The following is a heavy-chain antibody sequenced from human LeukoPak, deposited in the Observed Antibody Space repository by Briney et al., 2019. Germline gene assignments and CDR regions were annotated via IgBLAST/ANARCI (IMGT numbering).Heavy chain of an antibody. CDR2: IHPSGGST. Sequence: ASVKVYCKASGYTFNSYYMHWVRQAPGQGLEWMGIIHPSGGSTIYAQKCHGRVTMTRDTSTSTVYMELSSLRSEDTAVYFFFFQAEDGIRDFDWLLSPKNAFDIWGQGTMVTVSS. D-gene: IGHD3-9*01. CDR1: GYTFNSYY. V-gene: IGHV1-46*02. CDR3: FFQAEDGIRDFDWLLSPKNAFDI. J-gene: IGHJ3*02.